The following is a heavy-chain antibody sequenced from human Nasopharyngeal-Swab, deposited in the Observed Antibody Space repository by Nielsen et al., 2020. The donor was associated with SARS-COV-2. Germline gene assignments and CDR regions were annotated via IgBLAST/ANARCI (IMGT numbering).Heavy chain of an antibody. CDR2: ISNDGSAK. D-gene: IGHD1-26*01. V-gene: IGHV3-30*03. J-gene: IGHJ6*03. CDR1: GFTFNNYA. Sequence: GESLKISCATFGFTFNNYAMHWVRPAPGKGLEWVAVISNDGSAKFYVDSVKGRFSISRDTSKRTVYLQMNSLRPEDTGLYYCARADRGGSFFSQYYYNMDVWGTGTTVTVSS. CDR3: ARADRGGSFFSQYYYNMDV.